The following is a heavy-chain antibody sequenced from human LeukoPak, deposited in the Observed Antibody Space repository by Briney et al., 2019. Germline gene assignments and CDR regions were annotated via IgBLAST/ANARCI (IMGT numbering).Heavy chain of an antibody. CDR2: ISGTSSYI. CDR1: GFTFSSYS. D-gene: IGHD5-18*01. V-gene: IGHV3-21*01. Sequence: PGGSLRLSCAASGFTFSSYSMNWVRQAPGKGLEWVSFISGTSSYIYYADSVKGRFTISRDNAKNSLYLQMNSLRAEDTAVYYCARGQKYRSGYTVTELGSGYFDYWGQGTLVTVSS. CDR3: ARGQKYRSGYTVTELGSGYFDY. J-gene: IGHJ4*02.